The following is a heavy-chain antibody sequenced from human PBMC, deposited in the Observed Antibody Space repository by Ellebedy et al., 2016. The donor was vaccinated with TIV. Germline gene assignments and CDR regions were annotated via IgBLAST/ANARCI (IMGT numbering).Heavy chain of an antibody. CDR1: GYNFTTYY. V-gene: IGHV1-46*01. CDR3: AGDYGDYRAMAS. D-gene: IGHD4-17*01. CDR2: IFPSGGST. Sequence: AASVKVSCKASGYNFTTYYIHWVRQAPGQGLEWMGIIFPSGGSTSTPQKFQGRVTMTRDTSTSTVYMELSSLRSEDTAVYYCAGDYGDYRAMASWGQGTLVTVSS. J-gene: IGHJ5*02.